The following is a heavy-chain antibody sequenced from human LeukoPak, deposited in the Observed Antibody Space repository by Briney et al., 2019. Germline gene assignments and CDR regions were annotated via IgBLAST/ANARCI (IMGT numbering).Heavy chain of an antibody. J-gene: IGHJ6*02. CDR3: TRQYSGGMDV. CDR1: GDSVSSKSAA. D-gene: IGHD5-12*01. CDR2: TYYRSRWFN. V-gene: IGHV6-1*01. Sequence: SRILSLTCAISGDSVSSKSAAWNWIRQSPSRGLEWLGRTYYRSRWFNGYAVSVKGRITISPDTSKNQFSLQLNSVTPEDTAVYYCTRQYSGGMDVWGQGTTVTVSS.